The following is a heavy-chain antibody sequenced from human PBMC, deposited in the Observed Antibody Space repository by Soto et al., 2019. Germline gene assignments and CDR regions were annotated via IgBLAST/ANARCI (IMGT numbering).Heavy chain of an antibody. CDR2: ISAYNGDT. CDR3: ARDRYSSSWYLTSFDY. V-gene: IGHV1-18*01. J-gene: IGHJ4*02. D-gene: IGHD6-13*01. CDR1: GYTFTSYG. Sequence: QVQLVQSGAEVKKPGASVKVSCKASGYTFTSYGISWVRQAPGQGLEWMGWISAYNGDTNYAQNLQDRVTMTTDTSTNTAYMELRGVRSDDTAVYYCARDRYSSSWYLTSFDYWGQGTLVTVSS.